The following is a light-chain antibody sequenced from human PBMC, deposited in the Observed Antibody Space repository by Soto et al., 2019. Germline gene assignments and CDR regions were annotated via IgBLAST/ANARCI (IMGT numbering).Light chain of an antibody. Sequence: DIVMTQSPDSLAVSLDERATINCRSTQSVLYSSNNKNYLAWYQQKPGQPPKLLIYWASTRESGVPDRFSGSGSGTHFTLTISSLQAEDVAVYYCQQYYSTPPYTFGQGTKLEIK. CDR1: QSVLYSSNNKNY. CDR2: WAS. CDR3: QQYYSTPPYT. V-gene: IGKV4-1*01. J-gene: IGKJ2*01.